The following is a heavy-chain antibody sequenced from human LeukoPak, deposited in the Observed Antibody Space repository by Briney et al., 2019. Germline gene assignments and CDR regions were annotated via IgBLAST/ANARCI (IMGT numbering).Heavy chain of an antibody. CDR3: ARGNFYSGSGSSPLDY. V-gene: IGHV3-74*01. CDR1: GFTFNSYW. J-gene: IGHJ4*02. D-gene: IGHD3-10*01. Sequence: AGGSLRLSCAASGFTFNSYWMHWVRQVPGKGLVWVSRINSDGSRTNYVDSAKGRFTISRDNAKNTLFLQMNSLGAEDSAVYYCARGNFYSGSGSSPLDYWGQGTVVTVSS. CDR2: INSDGSRT.